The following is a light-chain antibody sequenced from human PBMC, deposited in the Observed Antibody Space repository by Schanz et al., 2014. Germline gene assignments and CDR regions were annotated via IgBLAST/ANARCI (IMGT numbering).Light chain of an antibody. Sequence: DIVMTQSPDFLAVSLGERATIKCKSSQSVLYNSNNKNYLAWYQQKPGQPPKLLIYWASTRESGVPDRFSGSGSGTDFTLTISSLQAEDVAVYYCQQYYSTPYTFGQGTKLEIK. J-gene: IGKJ2*01. CDR2: WAS. V-gene: IGKV4-1*01. CDR1: QSVLYNSNNKNY. CDR3: QQYYSTPYT.